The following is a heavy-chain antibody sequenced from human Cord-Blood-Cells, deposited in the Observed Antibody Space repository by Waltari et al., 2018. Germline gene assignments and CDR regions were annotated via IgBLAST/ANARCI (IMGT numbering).Heavy chain of an antibody. CDR1: GGTFSCYA. CDR3: ARDQQLNWFDP. Sequence: QVQLVQSGAAVKKPGSSVEVSCKAYGGTFSCYAFSWVRQAPGQGLEWMGRIIPILGIANYAQKFQGRVTITADKSTSTAYMELSSLRSEDTAVYYCARDQQLNWFDPWGQGTLVTVSS. J-gene: IGHJ5*02. CDR2: IIPILGIA. D-gene: IGHD6-13*01. V-gene: IGHV1-69*09.